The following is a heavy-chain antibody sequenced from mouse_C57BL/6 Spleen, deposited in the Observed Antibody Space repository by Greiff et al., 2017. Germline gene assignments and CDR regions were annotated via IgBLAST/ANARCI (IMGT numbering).Heavy chain of an antibody. CDR1: GFTFSSYA. CDR3: ARETAQAPFAY. Sequence: EVKVEESGGGLVKPGGSLKLSCAASGFTFSSYAMSWVRQTPEKRLEWVATISDGGSYTYYPDNVKGRFTISRDNAKNNLYLQMSHLKSEDTAMYYCARETAQAPFAYWGQGTLVTVSA. J-gene: IGHJ3*01. V-gene: IGHV5-4*01. CDR2: ISDGGSYT. D-gene: IGHD3-2*02.